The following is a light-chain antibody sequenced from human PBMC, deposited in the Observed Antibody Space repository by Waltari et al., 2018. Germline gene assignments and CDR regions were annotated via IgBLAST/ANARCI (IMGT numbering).Light chain of an antibody. CDR3: QQYNNWPPDPT. CDR2: GAS. V-gene: IGKV3D-15*01. J-gene: IGKJ1*01. CDR1: QSISSN. Sequence: IVMTQSPATLSVFPGERATLSCRASQSISSNLAWYQQKPGQAPRLLIYGASTRATGIPYRFTGSGSGIEFTLTINSLQSEDFAVYYCQQYNNWPPDPTFGQGTKVEIK.